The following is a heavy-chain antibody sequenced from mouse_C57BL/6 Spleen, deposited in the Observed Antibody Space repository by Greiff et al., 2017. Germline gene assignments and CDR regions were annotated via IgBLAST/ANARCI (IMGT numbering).Heavy chain of an antibody. CDR1: GFTFTDYY. Sequence: EVMLVESGGGLVQPGGSLSLSCAASGFTFTDYYMSWVRQPPGKALEWLGFIRNKANGYTTEYSASVKGRFTISRDNSQSILYLQMNALRAEDSATYYCARGLNYFDYWGQGTTLTVSS. CDR3: ARGLNYFDY. J-gene: IGHJ2*01. V-gene: IGHV7-3*01. CDR2: IRNKANGYTT.